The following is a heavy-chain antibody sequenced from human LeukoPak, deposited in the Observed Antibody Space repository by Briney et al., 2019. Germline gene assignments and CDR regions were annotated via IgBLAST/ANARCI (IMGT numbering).Heavy chain of an antibody. J-gene: IGHJ3*02. V-gene: IGHV4-59*01. CDR1: GGSISSYY. Sequence: SETLSLTCTVSGGSISSYYWSWIRQPPGKGLEWVGQIYYSGSANYNPSLKSRVTISIDTSKNQFSLKLNSVTAADTAVYYCARPTKLDAFDIWGQGTMVTVSS. D-gene: IGHD5-12*01. CDR2: IYYSGSA. CDR3: ARPTKLDAFDI.